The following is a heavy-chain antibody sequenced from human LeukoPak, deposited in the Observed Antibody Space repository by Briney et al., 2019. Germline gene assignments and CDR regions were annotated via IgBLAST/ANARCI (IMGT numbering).Heavy chain of an antibody. CDR3: ATEGSGSYLNYYYGMDV. Sequence: SVKVSCKASGGTFSSYAISWVRQAPGQGLEWMGRIIPILGIANYAQKFQGRVTITADKSTSTAYMELSSLRSEDTAVYYCATEGSGSYLNYYYGMDVWGQGATVTVSS. D-gene: IGHD3-10*01. V-gene: IGHV1-69*04. CDR2: IIPILGIA. J-gene: IGHJ6*02. CDR1: GGTFSSYA.